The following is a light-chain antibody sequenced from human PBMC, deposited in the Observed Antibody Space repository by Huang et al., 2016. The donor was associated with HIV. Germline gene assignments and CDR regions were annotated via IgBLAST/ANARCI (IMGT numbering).Light chain of an antibody. J-gene: IGKJ1*01. CDR1: QGVSTY. CDR3: QQRSNWPGT. CDR2: DAS. V-gene: IGKV3D-11*01. Sequence: EIILTQSPATLSLFPGERATLSCRASQGVSTYLAWYQQKPGQAPRLLIYDASKRATGIPARFSGSGSATDFTLTISSLEPEDFAVYYCQQRSNWPGTFGQGTKVEV.